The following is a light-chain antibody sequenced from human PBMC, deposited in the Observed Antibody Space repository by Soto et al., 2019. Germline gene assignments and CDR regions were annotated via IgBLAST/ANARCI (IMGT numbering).Light chain of an antibody. J-gene: IGKJ1*01. V-gene: IGKV3-20*01. Sequence: EIVMTQSPATLSVSPGERATVPCRASQSVRNNLAWYQQKPGQAPRLLIYGASSRATGIPDRFSGSGSGTDFTLTISRLEPEDFAVYYCQQYGSSWTFGHGTKVDIK. CDR2: GAS. CDR1: QSVRNN. CDR3: QQYGSSWT.